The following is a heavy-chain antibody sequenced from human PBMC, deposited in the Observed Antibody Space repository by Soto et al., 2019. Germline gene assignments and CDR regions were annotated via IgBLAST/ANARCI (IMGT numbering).Heavy chain of an antibody. V-gene: IGHV1-46*01. Sequence: QVQLVQSGAEVKKPGASVKVSCKASGYTFTSYFIHWVRQDPGQGLEWMGMIDASSGGTNYAQKFRGRVTMTRDTSTSTVYLDLTSLRSDDTAVYYCARDAGLSGSYSRVWGQGTQVTVSS. CDR1: GYTFTSYF. D-gene: IGHD1-26*01. J-gene: IGHJ4*02. CDR3: ARDAGLSGSYSRV. CDR2: IDASSGGT.